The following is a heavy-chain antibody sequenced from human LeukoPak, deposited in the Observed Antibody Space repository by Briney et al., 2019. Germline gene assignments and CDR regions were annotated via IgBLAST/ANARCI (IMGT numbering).Heavy chain of an antibody. Sequence: GGSLRLSCAASGFTFSNFAMHWVRQAPGKGLEWVSVISYDGSYKYYADSVKGRFTISRDNSKNTLYLQMNSLRPEDTAVYYCARDLHCSGGSCYSGLHHWGQGTLVTVSS. J-gene: IGHJ5*02. CDR2: ISYDGSYK. D-gene: IGHD2-15*01. V-gene: IGHV3-30*04. CDR3: ARDLHCSGGSCYSGLHH. CDR1: GFTFSNFA.